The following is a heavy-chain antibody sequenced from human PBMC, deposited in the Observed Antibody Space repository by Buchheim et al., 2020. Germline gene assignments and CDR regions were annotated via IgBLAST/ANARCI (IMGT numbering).Heavy chain of an antibody. J-gene: IGHJ6*02. CDR1: GYNFSNYW. CDR2: IYPGDSDT. V-gene: IGHV5-51*01. Sequence: EVQLVQSGGEVKKPGESLKIACQGFGYNFSNYWLGWVRQMPGKGLEWMGVIYPGDSDTRYSPSFQGQVTISADKSISTAYPQWSSLKASDTAMYYCARHNGDIVVVPAAKYYYYGMDVWGQGTT. D-gene: IGHD2-2*01. CDR3: ARHNGDIVVVPAAKYYYYGMDV.